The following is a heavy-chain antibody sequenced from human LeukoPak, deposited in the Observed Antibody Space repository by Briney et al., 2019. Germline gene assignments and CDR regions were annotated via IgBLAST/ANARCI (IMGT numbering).Heavy chain of an antibody. CDR2: IYTSGST. Sequence: SQTLFLTCTVSGGSISSGSYYWSWIRQPAGKGLEWIGRIYTSGSTNYNPSLKSRVTISVDTSKNEFSLKLSSVTAADTAVYYCAREGKEGSGSSLYLDYWGQGTLVTVSS. J-gene: IGHJ4*02. CDR1: GGSISSGSYY. V-gene: IGHV4-61*02. CDR3: AREGKEGSGSSLYLDY. D-gene: IGHD3-3*01.